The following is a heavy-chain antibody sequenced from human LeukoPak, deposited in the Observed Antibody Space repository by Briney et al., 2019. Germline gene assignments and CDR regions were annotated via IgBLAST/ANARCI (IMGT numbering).Heavy chain of an antibody. D-gene: IGHD6-19*01. V-gene: IGHV4-4*02. CDR3: ARVSRLLSVAGVLVDP. Sequence: SGTLSLTCAVSGGSISSCNWWSWVRQPPGKGLEWIGEIHHSGSTNYNPSLKSRVTISVDTFKNQFSLKLSSVTAADTAVYYCARVSRLLSVAGVLVDPWGQGTLVTVSS. CDR1: GGSISSCNW. CDR2: IHHSGST. J-gene: IGHJ5*02.